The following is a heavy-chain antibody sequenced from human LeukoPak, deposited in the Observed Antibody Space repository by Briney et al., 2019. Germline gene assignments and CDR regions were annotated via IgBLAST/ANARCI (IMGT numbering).Heavy chain of an antibody. Sequence: GGSLRLSCAASGFTFSSYSMNWVRQAPGKGLEWVSSISSSSRYIYYADSVKGRFTISRDNAKNSLYLQMNSLRAEDTAVYYCARGRWTMVRGVILTPIDYWGQGTLVTVSS. J-gene: IGHJ4*02. CDR3: ARGRWTMVRGVILTPIDY. V-gene: IGHV3-21*01. CDR1: GFTFSSYS. CDR2: ISSSSRYI. D-gene: IGHD3-10*01.